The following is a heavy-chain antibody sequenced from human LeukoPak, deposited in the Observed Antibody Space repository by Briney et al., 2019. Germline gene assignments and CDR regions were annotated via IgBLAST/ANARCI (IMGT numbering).Heavy chain of an antibody. J-gene: IGHJ3*02. D-gene: IGHD4-23*01. V-gene: IGHV4-30-4*01. CDR1: GGSISSGDYY. CDR2: IYYSGST. Sequence: SQTLSLTCTVSGGSISSGDYYWSWIRQPPGKGLEWIGYIYYSGSTYYNPSLKSRVTISVDTSKNQFSLKLSSVTAADTAVYYCARVEDYGGNSGAFDIWGQGTMVTVSS. CDR3: ARVEDYGGNSGAFDI.